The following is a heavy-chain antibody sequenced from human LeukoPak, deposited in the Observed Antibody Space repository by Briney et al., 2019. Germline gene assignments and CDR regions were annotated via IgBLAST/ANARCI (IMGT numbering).Heavy chain of an antibody. J-gene: IGHJ5*02. CDR1: GGSISSGGYS. D-gene: IGHD6-13*01. CDR2: IYHSGST. V-gene: IGHV4-30-2*01. CDR3: ARATLAAAGLYGVWFDP. Sequence: PSQTLSLTCAVSGGSISSGGYSWSWIRQPPGKGLEWIGYIYHSGSTYYNPSLKSRVTISVDRSKNQFSLKLSSVTAADTTVYYCARATLAAAGLYGVWFDPWGQGTLVTVSS.